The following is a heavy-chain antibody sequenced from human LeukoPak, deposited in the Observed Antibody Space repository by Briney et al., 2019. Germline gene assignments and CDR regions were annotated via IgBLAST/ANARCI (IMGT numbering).Heavy chain of an antibody. CDR3: ARVYYDFWSGYYTVAFDI. V-gene: IGHV4-31*11. CDR1: GGSFSAYY. D-gene: IGHD3-3*01. J-gene: IGHJ3*02. CDR2: IYYSGST. Sequence: SETLSLTCAVYGGSFSAYYWSWIRQHPGKGLEWIGYIYYSGSTYYNPSLKSRVTISVDTSKNQFSLKLSSVTAADTAVYYCARVYYDFWSGYYTVAFDIWGQGTMVTVSS.